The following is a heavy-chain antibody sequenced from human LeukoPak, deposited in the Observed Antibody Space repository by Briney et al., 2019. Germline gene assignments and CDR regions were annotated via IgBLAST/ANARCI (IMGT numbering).Heavy chain of an antibody. V-gene: IGHV4-34*01. CDR1: GGSFSGYY. D-gene: IGHD3-3*01. J-gene: IGHJ5*02. Sequence: PSETLSLTCAVYGGSFSGYYWSWIRQPPGKGLEWIGEINHSGSTNYNPSLKSRVTISVDTSKNQFSLKLSSVTAADTAVYYCARQNYDFWSGLDPWGQGTLVTVSS. CDR2: INHSGST. CDR3: ARQNYDFWSGLDP.